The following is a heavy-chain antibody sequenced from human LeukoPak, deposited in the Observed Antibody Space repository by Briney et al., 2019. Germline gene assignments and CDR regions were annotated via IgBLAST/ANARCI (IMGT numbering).Heavy chain of an antibody. CDR3: AKDSGYCTNGVCYSFDS. Sequence: GGSLRLSCAASGFTLSSYAKSCVRPAPGKGREWVSAIRGSGGRTYYADSVKGRFTISRDNSKNTMYLQMNSLRAEDTAVYYCAKDSGYCTNGVCYSFDSWGQGTLVTVSS. CDR1: GFTLSSYA. D-gene: IGHD2-8*01. V-gene: IGHV3-23*01. CDR2: IRGSGGRT. J-gene: IGHJ4*02.